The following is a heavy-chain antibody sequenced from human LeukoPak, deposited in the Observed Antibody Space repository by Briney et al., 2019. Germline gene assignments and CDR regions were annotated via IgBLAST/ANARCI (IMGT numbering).Heavy chain of an antibody. CDR2: ISYGVSHA. CDR1: GFSFSSYA. CDR3: ARDALWLIYYMDV. J-gene: IGHJ6*03. D-gene: IGHD3-16*01. V-gene: IGHV3-30*04. Sequence: GRSLRLSCAASGFSFSSYAFYWVRQAPGKGLEWVATISYGVSHAYYADSVKGLFTISRDGSKNTLYLQMNNLRAEDTAVYYCARDALWLIYYMDVWGKGTTVTVSS.